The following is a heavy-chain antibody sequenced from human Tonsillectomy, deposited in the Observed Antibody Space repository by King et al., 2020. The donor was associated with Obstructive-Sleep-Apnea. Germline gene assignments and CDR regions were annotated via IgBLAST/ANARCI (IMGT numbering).Heavy chain of an antibody. Sequence: VQLVESGAEVRKPGESLKISCKGSGYNFDTYWIGWVRQRPGKGLEWMGIIYPDDSDTRYGPSFQGQVTISAEKSISTAYLQWSSLKASDTAMYYCARPITGSADYWGQGTLVTVSS. D-gene: IGHD3-16*01. CDR2: IYPDDSDT. CDR1: GYNFDTYW. CDR3: ARPITGSADY. V-gene: IGHV5-51*01. J-gene: IGHJ4*02.